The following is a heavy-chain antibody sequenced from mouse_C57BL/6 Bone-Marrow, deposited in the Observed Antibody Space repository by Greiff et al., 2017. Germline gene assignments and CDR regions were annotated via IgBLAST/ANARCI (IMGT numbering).Heavy chain of an antibody. CDR1: GYTFTSYG. CDR3: AREGFWYFDV. V-gene: IGHV1-81*01. J-gene: IGHJ1*03. Sequence: VQLVESGAELARPGASVKLSCKASGYTFTSYGISWVKQRTGQGLEWIGEIYPRSGNTYYNEKFKGKATLTADKSSSTAYMELRSLTSEDSAVYFCAREGFWYFDVWGTGTTVTVSS. CDR2: IYPRSGNT.